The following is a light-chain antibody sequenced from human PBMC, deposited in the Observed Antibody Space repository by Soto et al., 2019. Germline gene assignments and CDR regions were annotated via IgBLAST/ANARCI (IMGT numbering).Light chain of an antibody. V-gene: IGLV1-47*01. CDR3: AACDDSLSGPV. CDR1: SSNIGSNY. Sequence: QSVLTQPPSASGTPGQRVTISCSGSSSNIGSNYVYWYQQLPGTAPKLLIYRNNQRPSRVPDRFSGSKSGTSASLAISGLRSEDEADYYCAACDDSLSGPVFGGGTKLTVL. CDR2: RNN. J-gene: IGLJ3*02.